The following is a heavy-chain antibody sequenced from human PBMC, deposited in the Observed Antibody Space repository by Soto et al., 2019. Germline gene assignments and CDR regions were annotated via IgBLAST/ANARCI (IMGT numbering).Heavy chain of an antibody. D-gene: IGHD6-13*01. CDR2: MYTRGST. J-gene: IGHJ6*02. Sequence: SLTWPVAGGSSRKHDGSRIRKTAGKGLERIGSMYTRGSTHYNPSLKSRVTMSVDTSKNQFSLKLSSVTAADTAVYYCARALAIAAAGPHSYYYYGMDVSGQRPTVTVSS. CDR3: ARALAIAAAGPHSYYYYGMDV. V-gene: IGHV4-4*07. CDR1: GGSSRKHD.